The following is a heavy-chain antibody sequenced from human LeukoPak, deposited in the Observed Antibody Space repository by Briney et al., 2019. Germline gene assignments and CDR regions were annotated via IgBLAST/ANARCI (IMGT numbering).Heavy chain of an antibody. V-gene: IGHV3-NL1*01. Sequence: GGSLRLSCIGSTFTFRDYGMHWVRQAPGKGLEWVSVIYSGGSTYYADSVKGRFTISRDNSKNTLYLQMNSLRAEDTAVYYCAKGERSPYYYYGMDVWGQGTTVTVSS. CDR2: IYSGGST. J-gene: IGHJ6*02. CDR3: AKGERSPYYYYGMDV. CDR1: TFTFRDYG. D-gene: IGHD1-1*01.